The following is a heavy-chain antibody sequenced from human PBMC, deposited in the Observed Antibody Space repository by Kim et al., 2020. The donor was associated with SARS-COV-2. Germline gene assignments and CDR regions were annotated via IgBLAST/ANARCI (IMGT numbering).Heavy chain of an antibody. V-gene: IGHV3-30*04. J-gene: IGHJ3*01. CDR1: GFTFSSYA. CDR2: ISYDGNNQ. CDR3: ARIKAAASTGDAFDV. D-gene: IGHD6-25*01. Sequence: GGSLRLSCVASGFTFSSYAMHWVRQAPGKGLEWLAIISYDGNNQYYADSVRGRFTISRDISKNTLFLQMNSLRGDDTSTYYCARIKAAASTGDAFDVWGQGTMVIVSS.